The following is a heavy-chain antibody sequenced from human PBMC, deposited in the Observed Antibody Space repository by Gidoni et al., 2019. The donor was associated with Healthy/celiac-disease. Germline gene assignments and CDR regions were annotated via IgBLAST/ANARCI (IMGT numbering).Heavy chain of an antibody. D-gene: IGHD2-2*01. V-gene: IGHV3-7*01. CDR3: ARRGVVVPAAPRNYGMDV. J-gene: IGHJ6*02. Sequence: EVQLVESGGGLVQPGGSLRLTCAASGFPFSTYWMSWVRQAPGKGLEWVANIKQDGSEKYYVDSVKGRFTIARDNAKNSLYLQMNSLRAEDTAVYYCARRGVVVPAAPRNYGMDVWGQGTTVTVSS. CDR1: GFPFSTYW. CDR2: IKQDGSEK.